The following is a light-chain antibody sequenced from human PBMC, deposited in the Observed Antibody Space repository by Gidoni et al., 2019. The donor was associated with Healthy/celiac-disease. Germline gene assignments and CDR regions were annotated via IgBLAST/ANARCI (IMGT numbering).Light chain of an antibody. CDR3: QSYDSSLSGSEV. Sequence: QSVLTPPPSVSGAPGPRVTISCTGSSSNIGAGYDVHWYQQLPGTAPKLLIYGNSKRPSGVPDRFSGSKSGTSASLAITGLQAEDEADYYCQSYDSSLSGSEVFGGGTKLTVL. V-gene: IGLV1-40*01. CDR2: GNS. CDR1: SSNIGAGYD. J-gene: IGLJ2*01.